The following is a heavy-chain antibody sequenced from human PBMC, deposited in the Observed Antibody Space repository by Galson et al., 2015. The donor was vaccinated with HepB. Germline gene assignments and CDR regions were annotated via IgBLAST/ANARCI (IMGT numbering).Heavy chain of an antibody. CDR2: INPNSGGT. J-gene: IGHJ6*02. D-gene: IGHD1-26*01. CDR1: GYTFSGYY. V-gene: IGHV1-2*02. CDR3: ARVIVGATFYYYGMDV. Sequence: SVKVSCKASGYTFSGYYMHWVRQAPGQGLEWMGWINPNSGGTNYAQKFHGRVTMTRDTSISTAYMKLSRLRSDDTALYYCARVIVGATFYYYGMDVWGQGTTVTVSS.